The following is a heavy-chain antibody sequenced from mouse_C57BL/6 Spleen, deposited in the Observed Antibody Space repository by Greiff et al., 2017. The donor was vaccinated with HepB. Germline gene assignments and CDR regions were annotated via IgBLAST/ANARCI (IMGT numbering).Heavy chain of an antibody. CDR2: IYPGDGDT. D-gene: IGHD2-3*01. J-gene: IGHJ3*01. CDR1: GYAFSSSW. V-gene: IGHV1-82*01. CDR3: ARCDGYLAWFAY. Sequence: QVQLQHSGPELVKPGASVKISCKASGYAFSSSWMNWVKQRPGKGLEWIGRIYPGDGDTNYNGKFKGKATLTADKSSSTAYMQLSSLTSEDSAVYFCARCDGYLAWFAYWGQGTLVTVSA.